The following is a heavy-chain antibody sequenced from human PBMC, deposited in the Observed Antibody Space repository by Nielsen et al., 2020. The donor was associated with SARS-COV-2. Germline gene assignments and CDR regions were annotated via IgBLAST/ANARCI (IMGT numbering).Heavy chain of an antibody. D-gene: IGHD1-20*01. CDR3: VKGGSPSGNWNYYYMDV. V-gene: IGHV3-64D*09. CDR1: GFTFSSYA. CDR2: ISSNGGST. J-gene: IGHJ6*03. Sequence: GESLKISCSASGFTFSSYAMHWVRQAPGKGLEYVSAISSNGGSTYYADSVKGRFTISRDNSKNTLYLQMSSLRAEDTAVYYCVKGGSPSGNWNYYYMDVWGKGTTVTVSS.